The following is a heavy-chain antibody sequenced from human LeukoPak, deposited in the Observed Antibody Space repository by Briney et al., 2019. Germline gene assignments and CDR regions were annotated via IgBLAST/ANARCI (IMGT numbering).Heavy chain of an antibody. D-gene: IGHD2-15*01. V-gene: IGHV3-66*01. Sequence: GGSLRLSCAASGFTVSSNYMSWVRQAPGKGLEWASVIYSGGSTYYADSVKGRFTISRDNSKNTLYLQMNSLRAEDTAVYYCARDCSGGSCYNRGDAFDIWGQGTMVTVSS. CDR1: GFTVSSNY. J-gene: IGHJ3*02. CDR2: IYSGGST. CDR3: ARDCSGGSCYNRGDAFDI.